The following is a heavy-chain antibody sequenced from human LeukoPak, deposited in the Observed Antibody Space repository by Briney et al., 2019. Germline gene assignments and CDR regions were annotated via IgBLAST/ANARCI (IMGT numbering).Heavy chain of an antibody. CDR3: ARHIDRGYNWNDASKWFDP. V-gene: IGHV4-39*01. D-gene: IGHD1-1*01. J-gene: IGHJ5*02. Sequence: PSETLSLTCTVSGGSIGSRSYYWGWIRQPPGKGLEWIGSIYYSGSTYYNPSLKSRVTISVDTSKNQFSLKLSSVTAADTAVYYCARHIDRGYNWNDASKWFDPWGQGTLVTVSS. CDR1: GGSIGSRSYY. CDR2: IYYSGST.